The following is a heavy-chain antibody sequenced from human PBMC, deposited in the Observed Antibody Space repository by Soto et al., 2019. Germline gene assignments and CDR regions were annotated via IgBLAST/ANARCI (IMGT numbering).Heavy chain of an antibody. D-gene: IGHD2-2*01. CDR1: GFTFDDYA. V-gene: IGHV3-9*01. CDR2: ISWNSGSI. CDR3: AKDMRRDQLLFLPDAFDI. Sequence: GGSLRLSCAASGFTFDDYAMHWVRQAPGKGLEWVSGISWNSGSIGYADSVKGRFTISRDNAKNSLYLQMNSLRAEDTALYYCAKDMRRDQLLFLPDAFDIWGQGTMVTVSS. J-gene: IGHJ3*02.